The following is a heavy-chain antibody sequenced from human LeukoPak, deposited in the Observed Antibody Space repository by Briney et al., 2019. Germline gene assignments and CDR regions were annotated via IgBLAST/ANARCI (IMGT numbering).Heavy chain of an antibody. D-gene: IGHD3-22*01. CDR3: ARPYYYDSSGYQDY. Sequence: ASVTVSCKASGGTSSSYTISWVRPAPGQGLEWMGRIIPILGIANYAQKFQGRVTITADKSTSTAYMELSSLRSEDTAVYYCARPYYYDSSGYQDYWGQGTLVTVSS. CDR2: IIPILGIA. V-gene: IGHV1-69*02. CDR1: GGTSSSYT. J-gene: IGHJ4*02.